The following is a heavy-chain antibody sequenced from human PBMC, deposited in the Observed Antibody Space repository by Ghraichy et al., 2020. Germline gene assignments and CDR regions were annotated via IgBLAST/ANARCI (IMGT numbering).Heavy chain of an antibody. Sequence: SVKVSCKASGGTFSSYAISWVRQAPGPGLEWMGGIIPIFGTANYAQKFQGRVTITADESTSTAYMELSSLRSEDTAVYYCAREGSSSSFYYGMDVWGQGTTVTVSS. CDR2: IIPIFGTA. CDR1: GGTFSSYA. D-gene: IGHD6-6*01. V-gene: IGHV1-69*13. J-gene: IGHJ6*02. CDR3: AREGSSSSFYYGMDV.